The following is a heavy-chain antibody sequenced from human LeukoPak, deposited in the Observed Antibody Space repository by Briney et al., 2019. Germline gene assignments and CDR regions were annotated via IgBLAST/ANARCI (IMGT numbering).Heavy chain of an antibody. CDR1: GFTFSSYS. CDR3: AREDHCGSTSCPTKY. CDR2: ISSSSSYI. Sequence: GGSLRLSCAASGFTFSSYSMNWVRQAPGKGLEWVSSISSSSSYIYYADSAKGRFTISRDNAKNSLYLQMNSLRAEDTAVYYCAREDHCGSTSCPTKYWGQGTLVTVSS. D-gene: IGHD2-2*01. J-gene: IGHJ4*02. V-gene: IGHV3-21*01.